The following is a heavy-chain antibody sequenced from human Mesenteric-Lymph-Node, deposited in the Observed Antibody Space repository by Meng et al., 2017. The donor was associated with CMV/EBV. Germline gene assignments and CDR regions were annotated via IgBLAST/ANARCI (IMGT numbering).Heavy chain of an antibody. CDR1: GGSFSGNY. V-gene: IGHV4-34*01. D-gene: IGHD1-1*01. CDR3: ARRSDSEVNNY. CDR2: INHSRGA. Sequence: QVELQQWGAGLLRPSETLSLPCAVYGGSFSGNYWSCICKPPGKGLEWVGEINHSRGANYYPSLKSRVTISLDRSKNQSSLKPSSVTAEDTDVNYCARRSDSEVNNYWGQGTLVTVSS. J-gene: IGHJ4*02.